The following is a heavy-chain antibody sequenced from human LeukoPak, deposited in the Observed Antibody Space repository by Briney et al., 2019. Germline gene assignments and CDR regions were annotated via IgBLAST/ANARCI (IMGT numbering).Heavy chain of an antibody. CDR2: INPNSGGT. D-gene: IGHD2-2*01. V-gene: IGHV1-2*02. CDR1: GYTLTAS. Sequence: ASVKSPARPSGYTLTASIFTGCHRPPGKGLEWWDWINPNSGGTNYAQKFQGRVTMTRDTSISTAYMELSRLRSDDTAVYYCARAGQGYCTSASCYLSLDYWGQGTLVTVSS. CDR3: ARAGQGYCTSASCYLSLDY. J-gene: IGHJ4*02.